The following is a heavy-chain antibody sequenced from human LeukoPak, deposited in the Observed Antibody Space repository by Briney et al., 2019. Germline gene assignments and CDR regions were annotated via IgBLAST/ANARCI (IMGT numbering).Heavy chain of an antibody. J-gene: IGHJ4*02. Sequence: GASVKVSCKASGYTFTSYYMHWVRQAPRQGLEWMVIINPSGCSTSYAQKFQGRITMTRDTSTSTVYMELSSLRSEDTAVYYCARDSVGYREDLYCSGGSCYSAVDYWGQGTLVTVSS. V-gene: IGHV1-46*01. CDR3: ARDSVGYREDLYCSGGSCYSAVDY. D-gene: IGHD2-15*01. CDR2: INPSGCST. CDR1: GYTFTSYY.